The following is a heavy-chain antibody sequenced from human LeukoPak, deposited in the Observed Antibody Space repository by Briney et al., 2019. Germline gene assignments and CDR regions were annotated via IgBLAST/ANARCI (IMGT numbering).Heavy chain of an antibody. CDR1: GFTFSSYS. CDR2: VSSSSIAI. Sequence: PGGSLILSCAASGFTFSSYSMNWVRQPPGKGLEWVAYVSSSSIAIYYADSMKGRFTISRDNVDNSLHLQMNSLRAEDTAVYYCVRSGYYGSGSYYSLNGFDSWGQGTLVTVSS. J-gene: IGHJ5*01. CDR3: VRSGYYGSGSYYSLNGFDS. V-gene: IGHV3-48*01. D-gene: IGHD3-10*01.